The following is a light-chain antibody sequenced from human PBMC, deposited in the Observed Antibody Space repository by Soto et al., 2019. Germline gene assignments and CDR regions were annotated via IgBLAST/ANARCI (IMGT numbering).Light chain of an antibody. Sequence: MTTSPATLSVYPGERATLSCSANQTVSSNLAWYQQKPGQAPRLLIYGASTRATGIPARFSGSGSGTEFTLSINSRQYDDFAVYYYHQYYNRTPWTFGQGTKVDIK. J-gene: IGKJ1*01. CDR2: GAS. CDR1: QTVSSN. CDR3: HQYYNRTPWT. V-gene: IGKV3-15*01.